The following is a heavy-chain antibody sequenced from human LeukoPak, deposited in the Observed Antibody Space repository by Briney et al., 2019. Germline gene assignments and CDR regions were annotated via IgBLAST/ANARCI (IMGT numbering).Heavy chain of an antibody. CDR3: AKDPNSYYGDYVDY. Sequence: GGSLRLSCAASGFTFSSYAMSWVRRAPGKGLEWVSAISGSGGSTYYADSVKGRFTISRDNSKNTLYLQMNSLRAEDTAVYYCAKDPNSYYGDYVDYWGQGTLVTVSS. CDR1: GFTFSSYA. V-gene: IGHV3-23*01. J-gene: IGHJ4*02. CDR2: ISGSGGST. D-gene: IGHD4-17*01.